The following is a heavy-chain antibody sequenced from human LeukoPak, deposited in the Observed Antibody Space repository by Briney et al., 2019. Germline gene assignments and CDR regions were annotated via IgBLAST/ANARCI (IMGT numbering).Heavy chain of an antibody. CDR2: ISYDGSNK. J-gene: IGHJ4*02. CDR3: ARPDDYYSDSSGRPYFDH. V-gene: IGHV3-30-3*01. Sequence: PGGCLRLSCAASGFTFSSYAMHWVRQAPGKGLEWVAVISYDGSNKYYADSVKGRFTISRDNSKNMLYLQMNSLRAEDTAVYYCARPDDYYSDSSGRPYFDHWGQGTLVTVSS. CDR1: GFTFSSYA. D-gene: IGHD3-22*01.